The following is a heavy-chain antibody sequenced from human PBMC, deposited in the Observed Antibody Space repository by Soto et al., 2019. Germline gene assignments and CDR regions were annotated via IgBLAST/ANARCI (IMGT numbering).Heavy chain of an antibody. V-gene: IGHV1-2*04. Sequence: ASVKVSCKASGYTFTGYYMHWVRQAPGQGLEWMGWINPNSGGTNYAQKFQGWVTMTRDTSISTAYMELSRLRSDDTAVYYCARAGSSWSSYYYGRDVWGQGTTVTVSS. CDR3: ARAGSSWSSYYYGRDV. CDR2: INPNSGGT. CDR1: GYTFTGYY. D-gene: IGHD6-13*01. J-gene: IGHJ6*02.